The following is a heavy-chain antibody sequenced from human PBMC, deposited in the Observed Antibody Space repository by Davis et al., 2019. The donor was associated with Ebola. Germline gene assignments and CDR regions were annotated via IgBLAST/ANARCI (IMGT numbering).Heavy chain of an antibody. CDR1: GYTFTGYY. V-gene: IGHV1-2*05. D-gene: IGHD5-18*01. CDR2: INPKSGGT. Sequence: ASVKVSCKASGYTFTGYYMHWVRQAPGQGLEWMGRINPKSGGTNYAQKFQGRVTMTRDTSISTAYMELSRLRSDDTVVYYCARESAMARGMDVWGQGTTVTVSS. J-gene: IGHJ6*02. CDR3: ARESAMARGMDV.